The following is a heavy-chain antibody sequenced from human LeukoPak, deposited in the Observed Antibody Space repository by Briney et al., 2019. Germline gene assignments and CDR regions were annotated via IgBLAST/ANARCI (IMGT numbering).Heavy chain of an antibody. CDR3: ARSMMGGGGFSRVDY. J-gene: IGHJ4*02. CDR1: GYSISSGYY. CDR2: IYHSGST. V-gene: IGHV4-38-2*02. Sequence: QPSETLSLTCTVSGYSISSGYYWGWIRQPPGQGLEWIGTIYHSGSTYYNPSLKSRVTISVDTSKNQFSLKLSSVTAADTAVYYCARSMMGGGGFSRVDYWGQGTLVTVSS. D-gene: IGHD3-16*01.